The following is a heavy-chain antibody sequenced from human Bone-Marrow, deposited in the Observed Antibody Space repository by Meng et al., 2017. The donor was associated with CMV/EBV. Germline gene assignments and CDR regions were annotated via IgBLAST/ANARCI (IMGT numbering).Heavy chain of an antibody. CDR2: IYYSGST. J-gene: IGHJ6*02. V-gene: IGHV4-59*12. Sequence: SETLSLTCTVSGGSISSYYWSWIRQPPGKGLEWIGYIYYSGSTNYNPSLKSRVTISVDTSKNQFSLKLSSVTAADTAAYYCARARDIVVVPAVYYYYYYGMDVWGQGTTVTVSS. CDR1: GGSISSYY. D-gene: IGHD2-2*01. CDR3: ARARDIVVVPAVYYYYYYGMDV.